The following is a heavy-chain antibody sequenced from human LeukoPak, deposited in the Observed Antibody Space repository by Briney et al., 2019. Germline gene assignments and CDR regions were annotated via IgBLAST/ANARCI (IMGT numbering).Heavy chain of an antibody. D-gene: IGHD1-26*01. Sequence: GGSLRLPCAASGFTFSSYSMNWVRQAPGKGLEWVSYISSSSSTIYYADSVKGRFTISRDNAKNSLYLQMNSLRAEDTAVYYCARVVGPGIDYWGQGTLVTVSS. CDR2: ISSSSSTI. J-gene: IGHJ4*02. V-gene: IGHV3-48*04. CDR3: ARVVGPGIDY. CDR1: GFTFSSYS.